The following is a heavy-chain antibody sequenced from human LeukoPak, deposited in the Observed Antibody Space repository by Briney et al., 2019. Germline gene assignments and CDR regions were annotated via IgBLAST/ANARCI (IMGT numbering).Heavy chain of an antibody. D-gene: IGHD3-10*02. V-gene: IGHV3-48*03. J-gene: IGHJ6*04. CDR3: AELGITTIGRV. CDR1: GFTFSSYE. Sequence: GGSLRLSCAASGFTFSSYEMNWVRQAPGKGLEWVSYISSSGSTIYYADSVKGRFTISRDNAKNSLYLQMNSLRAEDTAVYYCAELGITTIGRVWGKGTTVTISS. CDR2: ISSSGSTI.